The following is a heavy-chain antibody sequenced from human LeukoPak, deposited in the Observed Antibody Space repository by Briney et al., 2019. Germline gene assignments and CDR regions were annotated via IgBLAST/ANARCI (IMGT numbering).Heavy chain of an antibody. J-gene: IGHJ4*02. CDR1: GFTLSSYD. CDR3: ARDLKGYGSGSYFGY. CDR2: ISSSSSYI. Sequence: GGSLRLSRAASGFTLSSYDMKSVRQAPGKGLEWVSSISSSSSYIYYADSVKGRFTISRDNAKNSLYLQMNSLRAEDTAVYYCARDLKGYGSGSYFGYWGQGTLVTVSS. D-gene: IGHD3-10*01. V-gene: IGHV3-21*01.